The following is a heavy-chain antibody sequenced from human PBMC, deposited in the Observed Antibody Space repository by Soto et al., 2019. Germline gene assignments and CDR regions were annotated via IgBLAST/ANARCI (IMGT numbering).Heavy chain of an antibody. CDR1: TPTVSNYG. J-gene: IGHJ6*02. CDR3: AGRVGDTNYGMDV. V-gene: IGHV3-23*05. Sequence: GGSLRLSCVGSTPTVSNYGMNWVRQAAGKGLECVTTIYSGGKTYYADSVNVRITISIDNSKITLYLQMNNLRAEDTAVYYRAGRVGDTNYGMDVWGQGTTVTVSS. D-gene: IGHD1-26*01. CDR2: IYSGGKT.